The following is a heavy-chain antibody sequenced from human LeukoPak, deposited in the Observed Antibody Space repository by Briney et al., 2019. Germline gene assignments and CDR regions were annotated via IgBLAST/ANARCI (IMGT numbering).Heavy chain of an antibody. CDR2: IWYDGSEK. Sequence: PGGSLRLSCAASGXTFXTYGXXWXXQAPGXGLEWVAAIWYDGSEKYYADSVKGRFTISRDNSKNTLYVQMNSLRAEDTAVYYCARDVSSGYLGFDYWGQGTLVTVSS. J-gene: IGHJ4*02. CDR1: GXTFXTYG. D-gene: IGHD3-22*01. V-gene: IGHV3-33*01. CDR3: ARDVSSGYLGFDY.